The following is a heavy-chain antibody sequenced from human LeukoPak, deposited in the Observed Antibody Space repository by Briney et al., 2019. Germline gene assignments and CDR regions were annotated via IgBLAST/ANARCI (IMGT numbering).Heavy chain of an antibody. J-gene: IGHJ4*02. CDR2: IYYSGST. D-gene: IGHD3-3*01. V-gene: IGHV4-39*01. CDR3: ARTDYDFWSGSPSSFDY. CDR1: GGSISSSSYY. Sequence: PSETLSLTCTVSGGSISSSSYYWGWIRQPPGKGLEWIGGIYYSGSTYYNPSLKSRVTISVDTSKNQFSLKLSSVTAADTAVYSCARTDYDFWSGSPSSFDYWGQGTLVTVSS.